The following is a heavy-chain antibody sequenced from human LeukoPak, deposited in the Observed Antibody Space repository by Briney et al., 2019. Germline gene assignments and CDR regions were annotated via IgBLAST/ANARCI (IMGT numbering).Heavy chain of an antibody. V-gene: IGHV4-38-2*01. CDR3: ARRGTMVRKIDY. D-gene: IGHD3-10*01. CDR2: IYHSGRT. Sequence: PSETLSLTCAVSGYSISSGYYRGCIRQPPGKRLEWMGGIYHSGRTYYNPSLKSRVTISVDTSKNQFSLKLSSVTAADTAVYYCARRGTMVRKIDYWGQGTLVTVSS. J-gene: IGHJ4*02. CDR1: GYSISSGYY.